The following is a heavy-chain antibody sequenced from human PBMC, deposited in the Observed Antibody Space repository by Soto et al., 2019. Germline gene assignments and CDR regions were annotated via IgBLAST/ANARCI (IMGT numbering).Heavy chain of an antibody. V-gene: IGHV1-69*12. CDR1: GGTFSSYA. J-gene: IGHJ4*02. CDR2: IIPIFGTA. Sequence: QVQLVQSGAEVKKPGSSVKVSCKASGGTFSSYAISWVRQAPGQGLEWMGGIIPIFGTANYAQKFQGRVTITADESTSTAYMELSSLRSEDTAVYCCARKGGDSYGYGTQYYFDYWGQGTLVTVSS. D-gene: IGHD5-18*01. CDR3: ARKGGDSYGYGTQYYFDY.